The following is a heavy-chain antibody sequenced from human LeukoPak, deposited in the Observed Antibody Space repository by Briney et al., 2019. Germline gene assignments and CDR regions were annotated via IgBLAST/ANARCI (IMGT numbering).Heavy chain of an antibody. CDR1: GYTFTGYY. CDR3: ARDRGVGYYDSSGYPLRRYYYYMDV. J-gene: IGHJ6*03. Sequence: ASVKVSCKASGYTFTGYYMHWVRQAPGQGLEWMGIINPSGGSTSYAQKFQGRVTMARGMSTSTVCMELSSLRSDDTAVYYCARDRGVGYYDSSGYPLRRYYYYMDVWGKGTTVTISS. V-gene: IGHV1-46*01. D-gene: IGHD3-22*01. CDR2: INPSGGST.